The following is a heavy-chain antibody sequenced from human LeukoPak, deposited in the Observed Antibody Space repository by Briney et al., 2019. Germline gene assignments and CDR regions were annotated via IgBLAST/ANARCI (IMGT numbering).Heavy chain of an antibody. V-gene: IGHV3-48*01. CDR3: AGEPGYCSGGTCYGRDYFDY. CDR2: ISSSSRTI. Sequence: GGSLRLSCAASGFTFSSYWMSWVRQAPGKGLEWVSYISSSSRTIYYADSVKGRFTISRDNAKNSLYLQMNSLRAEDTAVYYCAGEPGYCSGGTCYGRDYFDYWGQGTLLTVSS. CDR1: GFTFSSYW. D-gene: IGHD2-15*01. J-gene: IGHJ4*02.